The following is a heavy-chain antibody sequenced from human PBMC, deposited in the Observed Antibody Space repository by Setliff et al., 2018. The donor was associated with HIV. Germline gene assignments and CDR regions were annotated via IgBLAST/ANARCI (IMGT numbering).Heavy chain of an antibody. V-gene: IGHV4-39*01. CDR1: GDYISSDDYC. Sequence: PSETLSLTCTVSGDYISSDDYCWGWIRQAPGKGLEWMGFIHDNGKAFYDTALKSRLTMYADTSRTQFYLNLRSVTASDTAVYYCVRYRSKIDWFDPWGQGTLVTVSS. D-gene: IGHD1-26*01. CDR3: VRYRSKIDWFDP. CDR2: IHDNGKA. J-gene: IGHJ5*02.